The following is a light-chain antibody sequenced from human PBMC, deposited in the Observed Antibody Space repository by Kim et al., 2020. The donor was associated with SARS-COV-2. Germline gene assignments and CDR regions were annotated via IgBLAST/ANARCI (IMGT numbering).Light chain of an antibody. V-gene: IGLV3-1*01. CDR3: QAWDSSTYV. J-gene: IGLJ1*01. Sequence: SYELTQPPSVSVSPGQTASITCSGDKLGDKYACWYQQKPGQSPVLLIYQDSKRPSGIPERFSGSNSGNTATLTISGTQAMDEADYYCQAWDSSTYVFGPG. CDR2: QDS. CDR1: KLGDKY.